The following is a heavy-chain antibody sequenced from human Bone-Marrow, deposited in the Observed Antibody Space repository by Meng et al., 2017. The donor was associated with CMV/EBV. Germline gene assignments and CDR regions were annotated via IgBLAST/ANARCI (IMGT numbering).Heavy chain of an antibody. Sequence: ASVKVSCKASGYTFTGYYMHWVRQAPGQGLEWMGWIIPNSGGTNYAQKFQGRVTMTRDTSISTAYMELSRLRSDDTAVYYCARGPNYYVISGEALGAFDIWGQGTMVTVSS. D-gene: IGHD3-22*01. CDR2: IIPNSGGT. V-gene: IGHV1-2*02. CDR1: GYTFTGYY. CDR3: ARGPNYYVISGEALGAFDI. J-gene: IGHJ3*02.